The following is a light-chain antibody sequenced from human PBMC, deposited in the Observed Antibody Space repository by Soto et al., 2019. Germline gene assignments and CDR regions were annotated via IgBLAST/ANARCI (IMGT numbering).Light chain of an antibody. CDR3: QQYNNWPPLYT. Sequence: EIVMTQSPATLSVSPGERVTLSCWASQSVRSNLAWYQQKPGQAPRLLIYGASTRATGIPARFSVSGSVTEFTLTISSLQSEDFAVYYCQQYNNWPPLYTFGQGTKLEI. CDR2: GAS. V-gene: IGKV3-15*01. CDR1: QSVRSN. J-gene: IGKJ2*01.